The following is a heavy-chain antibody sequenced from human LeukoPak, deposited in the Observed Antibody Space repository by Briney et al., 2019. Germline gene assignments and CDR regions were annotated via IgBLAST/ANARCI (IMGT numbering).Heavy chain of an antibody. V-gene: IGHV3-33*08. D-gene: IGHD5/OR15-5a*01. J-gene: IGHJ4*02. CDR2: IWYDGSNK. CDR3: ARASSYFDY. CDR1: GFTFSSYR. Sequence: GGSLRLSCAASGFTFSSYRMSWVRQAPGKGLEWVALIWYDGSNKYYADSVKGRFTISRDNSKNTLYLQMNSLRAEDTAVYYCARASSYFDYWGQGTLVTVSS.